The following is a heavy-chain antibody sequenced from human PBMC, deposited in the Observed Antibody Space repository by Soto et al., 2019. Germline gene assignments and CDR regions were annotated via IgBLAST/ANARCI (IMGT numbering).Heavy chain of an antibody. D-gene: IGHD3-10*01. J-gene: IGHJ5*02. CDR1: GGSFSGYY. V-gene: IGHV4-34*01. CDR2: INHSGST. CDR3: ALWFGELLYFWFDP. Sequence: QVQLQQWGAGLLKPSETLSLTCAVCGGSFSGYYWSWIRQPPGKGLEWIGEINHSGSTNYNPSLKSRVTISVDTSKNQFSLKLSSVTAADTAVYYCALWFGELLYFWFDPWGQGTLVTVSS.